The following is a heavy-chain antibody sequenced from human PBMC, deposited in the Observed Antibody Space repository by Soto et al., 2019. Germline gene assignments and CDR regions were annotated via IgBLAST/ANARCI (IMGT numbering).Heavy chain of an antibody. D-gene: IGHD2-15*01. V-gene: IGHV1-69*02. Sequence: SVKVSCKASGGTFSSYTISWVRQAPGQGLEWMGRIIPILGIANYAQKFQGRVTITADKSTSTAYMELSSLRSEDTAVYYCARPRYCSGGSCQLGYYGMDVWGQGTTVIVSS. CDR3: ARPRYCSGGSCQLGYYGMDV. CDR2: IIPILGIA. CDR1: GGTFSSYT. J-gene: IGHJ6*02.